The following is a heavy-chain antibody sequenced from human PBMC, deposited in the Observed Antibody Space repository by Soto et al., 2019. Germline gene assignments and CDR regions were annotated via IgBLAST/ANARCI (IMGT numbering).Heavy chain of an antibody. D-gene: IGHD6-13*01. J-gene: IGHJ4*02. V-gene: IGHV1-69*13. CDR3: ARLQQQLDGDVY. Sequence: SVKVSCKASGGTFSSYAISWVRQAPGQGLEWMGGIIPIFGTANYAQKFQGRVTITADESASTAYMELSSLRSEDTAVYYCARLQQQLDGDVYWGQGTLVTVSS. CDR2: IIPIFGTA. CDR1: GGTFSSYA.